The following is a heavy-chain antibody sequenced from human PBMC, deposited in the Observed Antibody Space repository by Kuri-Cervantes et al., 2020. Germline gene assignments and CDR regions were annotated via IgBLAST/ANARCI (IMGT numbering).Heavy chain of an antibody. CDR2: ISSSGSTI. J-gene: IGHJ6*02. CDR3: TTKYSSSWYVDYYYYGMDV. CDR1: GFTFSDYY. Sequence: GESLKISCAASGFTFSDYYMSWIRQAPGKGLEWVSYISSSGSTIYYADSVKGRFTISRDNAKNSLYLQMNSLKTEDTAVYYCTTKYSSSWYVDYYYYGMDVWGQGTTVTVSS. D-gene: IGHD6-13*01. V-gene: IGHV3-11*01.